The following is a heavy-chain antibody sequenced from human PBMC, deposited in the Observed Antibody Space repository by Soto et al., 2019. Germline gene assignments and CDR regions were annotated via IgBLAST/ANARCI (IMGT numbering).Heavy chain of an antibody. CDR2: ISAYNGNT. CDR3: ARAGYCSSTSCYTGYYYGMDV. CDR1: GYTFTSYG. Sequence: QVQLVQSGAEVKKPGASVKVSCKASGYTFTSYGISWVRQAPGQGLEWMGWISAYNGNTNYAQKLQGRVTMTTDTSTSTAYMELRSLRSDDTAVYYCARAGYCSSTSCYTGYYYGMDVWGQGTTVIVSS. V-gene: IGHV1-18*01. D-gene: IGHD2-2*02. J-gene: IGHJ6*02.